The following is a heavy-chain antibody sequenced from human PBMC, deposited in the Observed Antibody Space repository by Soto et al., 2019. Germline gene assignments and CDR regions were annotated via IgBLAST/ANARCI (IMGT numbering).Heavy chain of an antibody. CDR2: ISGSGGNT. J-gene: IGHJ6*02. CDR1: GFTFSSYA. Sequence: EVQLLNSGGGLVQPGGSLRLSCAASGFTFSSYAMSWVRQAPGEGLEWVSTISGSGGNTNYADSVKGRFTVSRDNSKRTLSLQMNSLTEEDTAIYYCAKGLRRLLRTQYYYGLDVWGRGTTVTVSS. V-gene: IGHV3-23*01. D-gene: IGHD3-16*01. CDR3: AKGLRRLLRTQYYYGLDV.